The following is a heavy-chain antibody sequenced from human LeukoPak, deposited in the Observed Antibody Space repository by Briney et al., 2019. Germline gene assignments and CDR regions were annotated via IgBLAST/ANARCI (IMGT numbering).Heavy chain of an antibody. CDR2: IYYSGST. CDR3: ARDLRDYYDSSGYWFDP. CDR1: GGSISSYY. V-gene: IGHV4-59*01. D-gene: IGHD3-22*01. Sequence: PSETLSLTCTVSGGSISSYYWSWIRQPPGKGLEWTGYIYYSGSTNYNPSLKSRVTISVDTSKNQFSLKLSSVTAADTAVYYCARDLRDYYDSSGYWFDPWGQGTLVTVSS. J-gene: IGHJ5*02.